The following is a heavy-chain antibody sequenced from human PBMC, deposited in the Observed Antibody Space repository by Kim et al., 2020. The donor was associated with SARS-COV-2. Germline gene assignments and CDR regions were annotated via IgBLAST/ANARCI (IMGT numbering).Heavy chain of an antibody. CDR3: ARDDDFWSGAVDY. J-gene: IGHJ4*02. D-gene: IGHD3-3*01. Sequence: FVQKLQGRVTMTPDPSTSTAYMELRSLRSDDTAVYYCARDDDFWSGAVDYWGQGTLVIVSS. V-gene: IGHV1-18*01.